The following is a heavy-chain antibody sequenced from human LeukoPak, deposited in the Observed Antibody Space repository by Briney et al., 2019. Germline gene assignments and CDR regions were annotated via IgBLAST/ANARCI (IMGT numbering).Heavy chain of an antibody. CDR2: IYTSGST. D-gene: IGHD6-6*01. CDR3: ARDKGPGAAPIEFHY. V-gene: IGHV4-4*07. CDR1: GGSISSYY. J-gene: IGHJ4*02. Sequence: SETLSLTCTVSGGSISSYYWSWIRQPDGKGLEWIGRIYTSGSTNYNPSLKSRVTMSVDTSKNQFSLKLSSVTAADTAVYYCARDKGPGAAPIEFHYWGQGTLVTVSS.